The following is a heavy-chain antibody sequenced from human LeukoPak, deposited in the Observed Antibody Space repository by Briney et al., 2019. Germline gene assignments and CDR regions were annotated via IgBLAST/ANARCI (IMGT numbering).Heavy chain of an antibody. Sequence: QPGGSLGLSCAASGFTFDDYAMHWVRQAPGKGLEWVSLISGDGGSTYYADSVKGRFTISRDNSKNSLYLQMNSLRTEDTALYYCAKDIGYDYVWGSPPYFDYWGQGTLVTVSS. CDR3: AKDIGYDYVWGSPPYFDY. V-gene: IGHV3-43*02. CDR2: ISGDGGST. D-gene: IGHD3-16*01. J-gene: IGHJ4*02. CDR1: GFTFDDYA.